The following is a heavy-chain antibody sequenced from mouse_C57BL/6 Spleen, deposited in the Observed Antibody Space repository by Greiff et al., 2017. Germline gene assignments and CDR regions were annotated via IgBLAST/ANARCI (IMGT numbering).Heavy chain of an antibody. CDR3: ARNEYDGYPYYYAMDY. CDR1: GYTFTDYN. CDR2: INPNNGGT. D-gene: IGHD2-3*01. Sequence: EVQLQQSGPELVKPGASVKIPCKASGYTFTDYNMDWVKQSHGKSLEWIGDINPNNGGTIYNQKFKGKATLTVDKSSSTAYMELRSLTSEDTAVYYCARNEYDGYPYYYAMDYWGQGTSVTVSS. V-gene: IGHV1-18*01. J-gene: IGHJ4*01.